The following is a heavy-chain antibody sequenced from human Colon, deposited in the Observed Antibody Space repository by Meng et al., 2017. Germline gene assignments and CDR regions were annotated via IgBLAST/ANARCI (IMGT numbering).Heavy chain of an antibody. V-gene: IGHV4-30-4*01. Sequence: QVQLQESGPGLVKPSQTASLTCTVSGGFLNSDDYYWSWIRQSPGGGLEWIGLLSYSGNTFYNPSLRSRVAISADTSKSQFSLYPRSVTAADTAVYYCAREWRHYYGAGSFDYWGQGALVTVSS. CDR3: AREWRHYYGAGSFDY. CDR1: GGFLNSDDYY. J-gene: IGHJ4*02. D-gene: IGHD3-10*01. CDR2: LSYSGNT.